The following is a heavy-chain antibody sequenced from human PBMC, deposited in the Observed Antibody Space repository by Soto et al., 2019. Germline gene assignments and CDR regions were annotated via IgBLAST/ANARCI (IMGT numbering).Heavy chain of an antibody. CDR1: GYSFTDYH. D-gene: IGHD2-8*01. CDR3: ARGDSTDCSNGVCYFFYNHDMDG. Sequence: VASVKVSCKASGYSFTDYHIHWVRQAPGQGLEWLGRINPKSGGTSTAQKFQGWVTMTTDTSISTASMELTRLTSDDTAIYYCARGDSTDCSNGVCYFFYNHDMDGWGQGTTVTVS. J-gene: IGHJ6*02. V-gene: IGHV1-2*04. CDR2: INPKSGGT.